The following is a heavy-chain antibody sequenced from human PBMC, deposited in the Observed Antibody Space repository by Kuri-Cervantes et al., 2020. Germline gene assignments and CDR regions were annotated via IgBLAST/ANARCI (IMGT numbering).Heavy chain of an antibody. CDR1: GFTFSSYA. CDR3: AKGTGFVVVTAMDY. J-gene: IGHJ4*02. D-gene: IGHD2-21*02. V-gene: IGHV3-23*01. Sequence: GESLKISCAASGFTFSSYAMSWVRQAPGKGLEWVSAISGSGGSTYYADSVKGRFTISRDNAKNSLYLQMNSLRAEDTALYYCAKGTGFVVVTAMDYWGQGTLVTVSS. CDR2: ISGSGGST.